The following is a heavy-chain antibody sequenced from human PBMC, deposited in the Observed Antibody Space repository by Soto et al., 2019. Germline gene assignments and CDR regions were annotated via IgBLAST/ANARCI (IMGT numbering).Heavy chain of an antibody. CDR2: ISHYNGDT. J-gene: IGHJ4*02. CDR1: GYSFTNYG. Sequence: QVQLVQSGAEVQKPGASVKVSCKTSGYSFTNYGIRWVRQAPGQGVEWMGWISHYNGDTKYAERLQGRVTMTADSSTTTDYMEVGSLRSDDTSVYYCTRGGSGYNEIDYWGQGTLVTVSS. CDR3: TRGGSGYNEIDY. V-gene: IGHV1-18*01. D-gene: IGHD5-12*01.